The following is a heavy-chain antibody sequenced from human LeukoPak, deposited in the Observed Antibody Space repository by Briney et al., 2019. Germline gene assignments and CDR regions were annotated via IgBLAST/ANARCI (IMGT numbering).Heavy chain of an antibody. CDR1: GYTFTGYY. J-gene: IGHJ4*02. CDR2: INPNSGGT. V-gene: IGHV1-2*02. CDR3: ARARRGYCSSTSCYDFDY. Sequence: ASVKVSCKASGYTFTGYYMHWVRQAPGQGLEWMGWINPNSGGTNYAQKFQGRVTITADESTSTAYMELSSLRSEDTAVYYCARARRGYCSSTSCYDFDYWGQGTLVTVSS. D-gene: IGHD2-2*01.